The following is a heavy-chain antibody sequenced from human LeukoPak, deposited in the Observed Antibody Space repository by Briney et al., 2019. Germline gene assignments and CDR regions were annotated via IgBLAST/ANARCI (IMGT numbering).Heavy chain of an antibody. Sequence: GGSLRLSCAASGFAFSTYSMIWVRQAPGKGLEWVSSISSTSAYIYYAGSLKGRFTISRDNAKNSLYLQTNSLRAEDTAVYYCASGPITMIVGAFDVWGQGRRVTVSS. CDR1: GFAFSTYS. CDR2: ISSTSAYI. D-gene: IGHD3-22*01. J-gene: IGHJ3*01. V-gene: IGHV3-21*06. CDR3: ASGPITMIVGAFDV.